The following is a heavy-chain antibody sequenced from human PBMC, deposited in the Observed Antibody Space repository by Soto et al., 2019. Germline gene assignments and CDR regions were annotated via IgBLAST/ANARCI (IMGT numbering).Heavy chain of an antibody. V-gene: IGHV3-13*04. CDR2: IGTAGDT. CDR1: GFTFSSYD. J-gene: IGHJ3*02. D-gene: IGHD6-13*01. Sequence: GGSLRLSCAASGFTFSSYDMHWVRQATGKGLEWVSAIGTAGDTYYPGSVKGRFTISRENAKNSLYLQMNSLRAGDTAVYYCARDIGSSWYGGDAFDIWGQGTMVTVSS. CDR3: ARDIGSSWYGGDAFDI.